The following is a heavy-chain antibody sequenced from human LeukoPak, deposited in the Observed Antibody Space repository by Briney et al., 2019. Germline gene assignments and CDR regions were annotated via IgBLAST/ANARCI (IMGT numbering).Heavy chain of an antibody. CDR3: TRQQLDAFDI. CDR1: GFTFSSYW. CDR2: IKQDGSEK. V-gene: IGHV3-7*04. J-gene: IGHJ3*02. Sequence: GGSLRLSCTASGFTFSSYWMSWVRQTPEKGLEWVANIKQDGSEKVYVDSVKGRFTISRDNAKNTLSLQMNSLRAEDTAVYYCTRQQLDAFDIWGPGTMVTVSS. D-gene: IGHD6-13*01.